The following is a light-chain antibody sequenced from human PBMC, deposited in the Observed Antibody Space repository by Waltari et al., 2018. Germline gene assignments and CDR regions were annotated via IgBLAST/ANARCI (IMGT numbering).Light chain of an antibody. CDR2: GAS. V-gene: IGKV3-11*01. J-gene: IGKJ4*01. CDR1: QSVYNF. CDR3: QQCANWPPLT. Sequence: EVVLTQSPATLSLSPGERATLSCRASQSVYNFLAWYQQKPGQAPRLLIYGASQRATGIPARFSGSGSGTDFTLTISSLEPEDVAVYYCQQCANWPPLTFGGGTKVEIK.